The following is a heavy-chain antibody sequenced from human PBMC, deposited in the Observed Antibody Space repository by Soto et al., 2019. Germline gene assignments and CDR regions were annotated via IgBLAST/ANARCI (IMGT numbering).Heavy chain of an antibody. CDR2: ISYDGSNK. V-gene: IGHV3-30-3*01. CDR1: GLTFSSYA. D-gene: IGHD3-22*01. J-gene: IGHJ6*02. CDR3: ARGEYYYDSSGYYPPTIYYYYGMDV. Sequence: GGSLRLSCAASGLTFSSYAMHWVRQAPGKGLEWVAVISYDGSNKYYADSVKGRFTISRDNSKNTLYLQMNSLRAEDTAVYYCARGEYYYDSSGYYPPTIYYYYGMDVWGQGTTVTVSS.